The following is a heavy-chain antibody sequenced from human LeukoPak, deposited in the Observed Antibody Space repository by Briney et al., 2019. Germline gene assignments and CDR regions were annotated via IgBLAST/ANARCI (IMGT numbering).Heavy chain of an antibody. Sequence: PGGSLRLSCAASGFTFSNYYMSWVRQAPGKGLEWVSAISGSGGTTYYADSVKGRFTISRDNSKNTLFLQMNSLRAEDTAVYYCARDLKYYFDTSGYPGYFFDYWGQGTLVTVSS. D-gene: IGHD2/OR15-2a*01. CDR3: ARDLKYYFDTSGYPGYFFDY. CDR1: GFTFSNYY. CDR2: ISGSGGTT. J-gene: IGHJ4*02. V-gene: IGHV3-23*01.